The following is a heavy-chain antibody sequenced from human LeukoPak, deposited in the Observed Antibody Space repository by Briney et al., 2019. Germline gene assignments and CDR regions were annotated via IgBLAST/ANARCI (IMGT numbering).Heavy chain of an antibody. CDR2: ISYDGSNK. D-gene: IGHD5-18*01. CDR1: GFTFSSYS. J-gene: IGHJ4*02. V-gene: IGHV3-30*03. Sequence: PGGSLRLSCAASGFTFSSYSMNWVRQAPGKGLEWVAVISYDGSNKYYADSVKGRFTISRDNSKNTLYLQMNSLRAEDTAVYYCARGFHFGIQLWLVSGYFDYWGQGTLVTVSS. CDR3: ARGFHFGIQLWLVSGYFDY.